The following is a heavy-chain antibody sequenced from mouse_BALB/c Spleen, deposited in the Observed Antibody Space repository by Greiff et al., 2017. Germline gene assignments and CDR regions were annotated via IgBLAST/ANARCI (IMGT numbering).Heavy chain of an antibody. J-gene: IGHJ4*01. CDR3: ASPYYGNYYAMDY. Sequence: EVKLMESGPGLVKPSQSLSLTCTVTGYSITSDYAWNWIRQFPGNKLEWMGYISYSGSTSYNPSLKSRISITRDTSKNQFFLQLNSVTTEDTATYYCASPYYGNYYAMDYWGQGTSVTVSS. D-gene: IGHD2-10*01. V-gene: IGHV3-2*02. CDR2: ISYSGST. CDR1: GYSITSDYA.